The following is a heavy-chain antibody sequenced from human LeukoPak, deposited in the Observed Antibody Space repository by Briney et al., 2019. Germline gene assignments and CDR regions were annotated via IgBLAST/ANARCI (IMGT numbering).Heavy chain of an antibody. Sequence: SETLSLTCTVSGYSISSGYYWGWIRQPPGKGLEWIGSIYHSGSTYYNPSLKSRVTISVDTSKNQFSLKLSSVTAADTAVYYCARTGGGYAAYYYYYMDVWGKGTTVTVSS. CDR3: ARTGGGYAAYYYYYMDV. V-gene: IGHV4-38-2*02. CDR1: GYSISSGYY. J-gene: IGHJ6*03. CDR2: IYHSGST. D-gene: IGHD5-12*01.